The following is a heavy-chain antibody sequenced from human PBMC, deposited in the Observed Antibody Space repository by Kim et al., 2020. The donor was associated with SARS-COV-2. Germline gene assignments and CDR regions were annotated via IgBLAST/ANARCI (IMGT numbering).Heavy chain of an antibody. Sequence: GGSLRLSCAASGFTFSTYWMTWVRQAPGKGLEWVANIKKDGSEKSYVDSVKGRFTISRDNAKNSMYLQMNSLRAEDTAVYYCARTLDAIAAAGRYFGLWGRGTLVTVSS. D-gene: IGHD6-13*01. J-gene: IGHJ2*01. CDR3: ARTLDAIAAAGRYFGL. CDR2: IKKDGSEK. CDR1: GFTFSTYW. V-gene: IGHV3-7*01.